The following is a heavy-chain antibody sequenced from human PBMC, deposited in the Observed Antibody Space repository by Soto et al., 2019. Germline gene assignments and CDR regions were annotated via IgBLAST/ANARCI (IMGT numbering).Heavy chain of an antibody. V-gene: IGHV4-34*01. CDR1: GGSFSDHY. D-gene: IGHD5-18*01. J-gene: IGHJ4*02. CDR3: ARGRGGYTYGGLDY. Sequence: QVQLQQWGAGLLKPSETLSLSCAVYGGSFSDHYWVWIRQPPGGGLEWIGEINHSGSANHNPSLKSRITTSVDTSKNQFSLTLTSVTAADTAVYYCARGRGGYTYGGLDYWGQGIVVTVSS. CDR2: INHSGSA.